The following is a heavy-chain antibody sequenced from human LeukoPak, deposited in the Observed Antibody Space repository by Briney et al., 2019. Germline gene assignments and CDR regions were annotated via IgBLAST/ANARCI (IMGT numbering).Heavy chain of an antibody. V-gene: IGHV1-2*02. CDR1: GYTFTGYY. CDR2: INPNSGGT. J-gene: IGHJ4*02. Sequence: ASVKVSCMASGYTFTGYYMHWVRQAPGQGLEWMGWINPNSGGTNYAQKFQCRVTMTRDTSISTAYMELSRLRSDDTAVYYCARLHPGIAAAGKEGFDYWGQGTLVTVSS. CDR3: ARLHPGIAAAGKEGFDY. D-gene: IGHD6-13*01.